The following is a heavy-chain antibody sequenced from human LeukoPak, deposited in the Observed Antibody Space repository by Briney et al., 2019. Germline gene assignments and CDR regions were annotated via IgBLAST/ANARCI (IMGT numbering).Heavy chain of an antibody. D-gene: IGHD3-9*01. J-gene: IGHJ4*02. CDR3: ARDKGERRYFDWVFDN. CDR1: RFTLSRYW. V-gene: IGHV3-30-3*01. Sequence: PGGSLRLSRADSRFTLSRYWMSWMRQAPGEGLEWMASVSNDGPKQYYADSVKGRFTISRDNSKTTVYLEMNSLRVEDTALYYCARDKGERRYFDWVFDNWGRGTLVTVSS. CDR2: VSNDGPKQ.